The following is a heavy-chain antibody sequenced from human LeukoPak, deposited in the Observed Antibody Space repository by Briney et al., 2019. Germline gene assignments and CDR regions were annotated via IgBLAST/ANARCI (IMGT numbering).Heavy chain of an antibody. CDR1: GFTFSSYS. Sequence: PGGSLRLSCAASGFTFSSYSMNWVRQAPGKGLEWVSSISSSSSYIYYADSVKGRFTISRDNAKNSLYLQMNSLRVEDTAVYYCAKDSRGGIPDDYWGQGTLVTVSS. V-gene: IGHV3-21*01. CDR2: ISSSSSYI. J-gene: IGHJ4*02. D-gene: IGHD1-20*01. CDR3: AKDSRGGIPDDY.